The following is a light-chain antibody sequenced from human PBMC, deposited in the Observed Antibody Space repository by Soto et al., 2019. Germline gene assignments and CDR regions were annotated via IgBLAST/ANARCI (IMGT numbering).Light chain of an antibody. CDR1: QSVSSN. J-gene: IGKJ1*01. Sequence: PALSPGGRATLSCRASQSVSSNLAWYQQKPGQAPSLLIYGASSRATGIPDRFSGSGSGTDFTLTISRLEPEDFAVYYCQQYGSSPRTFGQGTKVDIK. V-gene: IGKV3-20*01. CDR2: GAS. CDR3: QQYGSSPRT.